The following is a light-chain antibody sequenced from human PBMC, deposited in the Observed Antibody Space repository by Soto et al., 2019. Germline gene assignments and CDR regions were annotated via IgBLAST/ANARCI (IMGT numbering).Light chain of an antibody. V-gene: IGLV2-14*01. CDR2: DVS. CDR1: STDVGRYNY. CDR3: TSYTSDSTYV. J-gene: IGLJ1*01. Sequence: QSVLTQPASVSGSPGQSITISCTGTSTDVGRYNYVSWYQQYPGKAPKLMVYDVSNRPSWVSNRFSGSKSGITASLTISGLQAEDEADYYCTSYTSDSTYVFGTGTKLTVL.